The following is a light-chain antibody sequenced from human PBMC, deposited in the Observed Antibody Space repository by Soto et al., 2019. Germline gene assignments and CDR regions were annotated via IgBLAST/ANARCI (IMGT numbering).Light chain of an antibody. CDR3: HQFGSSPFT. J-gene: IGKJ3*01. V-gene: IGKV3-20*01. CDR2: GPS. Sequence: ESVLRQSPATLSLSPGDSAALSCWASQTLGGVCFGWYQQIPGQPDGLLDYGPSGRSAGIPDRFSGSGSRTVSNLTIRGVAPEDFAVYHCHQFGSSPFTFGPGTKVN. CDR1: QTLGGVC.